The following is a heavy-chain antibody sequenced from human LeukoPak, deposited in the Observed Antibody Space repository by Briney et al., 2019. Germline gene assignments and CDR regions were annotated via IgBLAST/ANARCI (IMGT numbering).Heavy chain of an antibody. CDR2: ISGSGDST. CDR1: GFTFSSYA. CDR3: AKNPCLAAAYIYFEY. J-gene: IGHJ4*02. V-gene: IGHV3-23*01. Sequence: GGSLRLSCVVSGFTFSSYAMSWVRQAPGKGLEWVSSISGSGDSTHYADSVQGQFTISRDNSKNTLYLQMSSLRAEDTAIYFCAKNPCLAAAYIYFEYWGQGTVVTVSS. D-gene: IGHD6-13*01.